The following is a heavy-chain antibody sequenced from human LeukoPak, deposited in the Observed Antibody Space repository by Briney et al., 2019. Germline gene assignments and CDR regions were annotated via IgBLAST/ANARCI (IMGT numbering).Heavy chain of an antibody. CDR3: ARSGSDAFDI. CDR2: IYYSGST. J-gene: IGHJ3*02. CDR1: GGSISSSSYY. V-gene: IGHV4-39*07. Sequence: PSETLSLTCTVSGGSISSSSYYWGWIRQPPGKGLEWIGSIYYSGSTYYNPSLKSRVTISVDRSKNQFSLKLSSVTAADTAVYYCARSGSDAFDIWGQGTMVTVSS. D-gene: IGHD3-10*01.